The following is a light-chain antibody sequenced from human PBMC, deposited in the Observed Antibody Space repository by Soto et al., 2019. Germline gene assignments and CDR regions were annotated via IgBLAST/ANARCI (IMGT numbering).Light chain of an antibody. Sequence: VFKKSPGTLSLSPGERSTLSCRASQTVSANYSAWYQQKAGQAPRLLIYGASSSATGIPDMFSGSGSGTDFTLTISRLDPEDVAMYYCQPYARSRTFGQGTQVDMK. J-gene: IGKJ1*01. CDR3: QPYARSRT. V-gene: IGKV3-20*01. CDR2: GAS. CDR1: QTVSANY.